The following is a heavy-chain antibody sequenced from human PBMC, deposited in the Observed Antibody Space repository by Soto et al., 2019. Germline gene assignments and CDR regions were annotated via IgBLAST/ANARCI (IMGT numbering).Heavy chain of an antibody. J-gene: IGHJ4*02. CDR1: GYTFTSYD. CDR2: MNPNSGNA. D-gene: IGHD5-12*01. CDR3: ARGIWVATTADYYLAS. V-gene: IGHV1-8*01. Sequence: ASVKVSCKASGYTFTSYDINWVRQATGQGFEYLGWMNPNSGNAGYVKKFQGRVTMTRDTSASIVYMEVNSLRSEDTALYYCARGIWVATTADYYLASGGQATLVPVSS.